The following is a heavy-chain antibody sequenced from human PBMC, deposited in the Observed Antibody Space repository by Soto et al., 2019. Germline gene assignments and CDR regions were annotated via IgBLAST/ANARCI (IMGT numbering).Heavy chain of an antibody. J-gene: IGHJ6*02. CDR2: IIPFLSAT. CDR3: ARGEDAHGDFGSMDV. CDR1: GGHFDRFA. V-gene: IGHV1-69*01. Sequence: QVQLVQSGAEVKKPGCSVKVSCRASGGHFDRFALSWLRQAHGQGLEWMGGIIPFLSATTYAHKFQGRVTITADESASTLYLELRSLTSDDTAVYYCARGEDAHGDFGSMDVWGQGTSVTVSS. D-gene: IGHD4-17*01.